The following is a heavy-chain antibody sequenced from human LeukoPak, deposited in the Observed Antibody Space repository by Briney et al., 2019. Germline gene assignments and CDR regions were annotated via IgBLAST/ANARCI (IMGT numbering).Heavy chain of an antibody. CDR2: IYHSGST. Sequence: SETLSLTRAVSGGSISSGGYSWSWIRQPPGKGLEWIGYIYHSGSTYYNPSLKSRVTISVDRSKNQFSLKLSSVTAADTAVYYCARGNYDILTGYYNNWFDPWGQGTLVTVSS. CDR3: ARGNYDILTGYYNNWFDP. J-gene: IGHJ5*02. V-gene: IGHV4-30-2*01. CDR1: GGSISSGGYS. D-gene: IGHD3-9*01.